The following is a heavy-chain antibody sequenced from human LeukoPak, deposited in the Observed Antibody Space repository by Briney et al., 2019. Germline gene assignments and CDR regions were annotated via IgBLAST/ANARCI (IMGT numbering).Heavy chain of an antibody. CDR1: GFTVSSYY. V-gene: IGHV3-53*01. J-gene: IGHJ4*02. CDR3: ARAQWFGGYYFDY. D-gene: IGHD3-10*01. CDR2: IYSGGST. Sequence: GGSLRLSCAASGFTVSSYYMSWVRQAPGKGLEWVSFIYSGGSTYYAASVKGRFTISRDNSKNTLYLQMNSLRAEDTAVYYCARAQWFGGYYFDYWGQGTLVTVSS.